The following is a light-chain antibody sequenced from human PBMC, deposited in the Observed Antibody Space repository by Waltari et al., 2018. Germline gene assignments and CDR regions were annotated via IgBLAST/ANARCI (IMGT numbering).Light chain of an antibody. CDR2: GAS. V-gene: IGKV3-20*01. CDR1: QSISKNY. J-gene: IGKJ4*01. Sequence: EVVLTQSPGTLSLSPGERGTLSCRASQSISKNYIAWYQQKPGQDPRLLIYGASNRATGIPDRFSGSGSETDFTLTISRLEPEDFALYYCQQYGSAPLTFGGGTKVDFK. CDR3: QQYGSAPLT.